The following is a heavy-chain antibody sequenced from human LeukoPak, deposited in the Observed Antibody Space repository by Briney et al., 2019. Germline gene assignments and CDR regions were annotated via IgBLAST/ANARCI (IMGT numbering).Heavy chain of an antibody. CDR2: INHSGST. CDR3: ARVRDYYGSGSGWFDP. CDR1: GGSFSGYY. J-gene: IGHJ5*02. V-gene: IGHV4-34*01. D-gene: IGHD3-10*01. Sequence: SSETLSLTCAGYGGSFSGYYWSWIRQPPGKGPEWIGEINHSGSTNYNPSLKSRVTISVDTSKNQFSLKLSSVTAADTAVYYCARVRDYYGSGSGWFDPWGQGTLVTVSS.